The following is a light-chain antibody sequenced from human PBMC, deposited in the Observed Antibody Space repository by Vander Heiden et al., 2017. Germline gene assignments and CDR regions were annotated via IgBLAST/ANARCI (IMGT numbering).Light chain of an antibody. CDR2: GAS. CDR1: QSVSTN. V-gene: IGKV3-15*01. Sequence: EIVMPQSLATLSVSPGERATLSCRASQSVSTNLAWYQQKPGQAPRLLIYGASTRATGIPARFSGSASGTEFTLTISSLQSEDFAVYYCQQYNNWPPYTFGQGTKLEIK. CDR3: QQYNNWPPYT. J-gene: IGKJ2*01.